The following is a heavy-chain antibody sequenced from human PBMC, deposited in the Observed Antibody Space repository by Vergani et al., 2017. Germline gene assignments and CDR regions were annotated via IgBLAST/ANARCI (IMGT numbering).Heavy chain of an antibody. D-gene: IGHD3-10*01. J-gene: IGHJ6*02. CDR3: AAARETYYYGSGSPYYSGMDV. CDR2: IYHSGST. Sequence: QVQLQESGPGLVKPSETLSLTCAVSGYSISSGYYWGWIRQPPGKGLEWIGSIYHSGSTNYNPSLKSLVTISVDTSKNQFSLKLSSVTAADTAVYYCAAARETYYYGSGSPYYSGMDVWGQGTTVTVSS. V-gene: IGHV4-38-2*01. CDR1: GYSISSGYY.